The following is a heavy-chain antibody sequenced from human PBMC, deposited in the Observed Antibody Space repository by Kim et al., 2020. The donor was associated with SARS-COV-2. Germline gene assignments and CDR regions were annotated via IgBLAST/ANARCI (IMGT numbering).Heavy chain of an antibody. CDR3: TTAPYYYGSGTY. Sequence: DYAAPVKGRFTISRDDSKNTLYLQMNSLKTEDTAVYYCTTAPYYYGSGTYWGQGTLVTVSS. J-gene: IGHJ4*02. D-gene: IGHD3-10*01. V-gene: IGHV3-15*01.